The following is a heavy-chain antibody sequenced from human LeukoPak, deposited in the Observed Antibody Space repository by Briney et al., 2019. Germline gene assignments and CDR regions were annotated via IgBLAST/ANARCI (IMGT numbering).Heavy chain of an antibody. Sequence: SETLSLTCAVYGGSFSGYYWSWIRQPPGKGLEWLGEINHSGSTNYNPSLKSRVTISVDTSKNPFSLKLSSVTAADTAVYYCARRWGLWFGRTPMHNWFDPWGQGTLVTVSS. CDR3: ARRWGLWFGRTPMHNWFDP. D-gene: IGHD3-10*01. J-gene: IGHJ5*02. V-gene: IGHV4-34*01. CDR2: INHSGST. CDR1: GGSFSGYY.